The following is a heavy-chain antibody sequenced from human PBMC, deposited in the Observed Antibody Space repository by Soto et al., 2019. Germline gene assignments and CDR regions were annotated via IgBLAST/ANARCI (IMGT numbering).Heavy chain of an antibody. CDR3: ARDKITGLFDY. D-gene: IGHD2-8*02. CDR2: INHSGST. J-gene: IGHJ4*02. Sequence: QVQLQQWGAGLLKPSETLSLTCAVYGGSFSGYYLTWILQPPGTGLEWIGEINHSGSTNYNPSLKSRVTISVDTSKNQFSLKLTSVTAADTAVYYCARDKITGLFDYWGQGTLVTVSS. CDR1: GGSFSGYY. V-gene: IGHV4-34*01.